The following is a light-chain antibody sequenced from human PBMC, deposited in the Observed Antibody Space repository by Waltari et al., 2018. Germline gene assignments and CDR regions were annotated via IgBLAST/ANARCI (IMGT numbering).Light chain of an antibody. CDR3: QQYYSSPRT. CDR1: SVLYNSNNKNY. J-gene: IGKJ1*01. CDR2: WAS. Sequence: SVLYNSNNKNYLAWYQQKPGQPPKLLIYWASTRQSGVPDRFSGGGSGTDFTLTISSLQAEDGAVYYCQQYYSSPRTFGQGTKVEIK. V-gene: IGKV4-1*01.